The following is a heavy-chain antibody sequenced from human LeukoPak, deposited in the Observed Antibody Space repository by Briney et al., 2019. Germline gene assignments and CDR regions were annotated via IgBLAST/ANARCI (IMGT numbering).Heavy chain of an antibody. V-gene: IGHV4-39*02. CDR3: AAGGDDAKAGY. Sequence: SETLSLTCSVYGASITSGRYYWGWMRQAPGKGLEWIGTIHYSGTPTFYNPSLESRVSLFSDTSRNDFSLRLRSVTAADTVVYYCAAGGDDAKAGYWGQGTLVTVSS. D-gene: IGHD3-16*01. CDR2: IHYSGTPT. CDR1: GASITSGRYY. J-gene: IGHJ4*02.